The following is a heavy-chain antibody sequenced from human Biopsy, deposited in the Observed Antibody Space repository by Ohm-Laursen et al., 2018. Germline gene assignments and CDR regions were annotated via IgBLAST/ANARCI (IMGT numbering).Heavy chain of an antibody. D-gene: IGHD2-15*01. CDR2: INHSGST. Sequence: TLSLTCTVYGGSFSGYYWSWIRQPPGKGLEWIGEINHSGSTNYKPSLKSRVIISVDTSKNQFSLNLSSVTAADTAVYYCARRGSGGRSFDHWGQGTLVTVSS. CDR3: ARRGSGGRSFDH. V-gene: IGHV4-34*01. J-gene: IGHJ4*02. CDR1: GGSFSGYY.